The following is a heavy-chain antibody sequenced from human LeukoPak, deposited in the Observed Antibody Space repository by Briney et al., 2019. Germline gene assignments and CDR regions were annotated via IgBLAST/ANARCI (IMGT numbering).Heavy chain of an antibody. J-gene: IGHJ4*02. V-gene: IGHV4-61*02. D-gene: IGHD5-18*01. Sequence: SETLSLTCTVSGGSISSGTYYWSWIRQPAGKGLEWIGRIDASGSTNYSPSLKSRLTISVDTSKKQFSLKLSSVTAADTAAYYCAREGGYSYGDAPLHFEYWGQGTLVTVSS. CDR3: AREGGYSYGDAPLHFEY. CDR1: GGSISSGTYY. CDR2: IDASGST.